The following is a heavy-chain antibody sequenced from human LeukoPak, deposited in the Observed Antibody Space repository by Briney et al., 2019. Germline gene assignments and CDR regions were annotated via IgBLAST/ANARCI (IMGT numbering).Heavy chain of an antibody. D-gene: IGHD2-15*01. CDR2: INHSGST. J-gene: IGHJ5*02. CDR1: GGSFSGYY. Sequence: SETLSLTCAVYGGSFSGYYWSWIRQPPGKGLEWIGVINHSGSTNYNPSLKSRVTISVDTSKNQFSLKLSSVTAADTAVYYCARNLGYCSGGSCLFVPWGQGTLVTVSS. V-gene: IGHV4-34*01. CDR3: ARNLGYCSGGSCLFVP.